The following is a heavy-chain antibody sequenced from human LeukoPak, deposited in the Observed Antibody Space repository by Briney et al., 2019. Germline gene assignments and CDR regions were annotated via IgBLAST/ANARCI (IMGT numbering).Heavy chain of an antibody. V-gene: IGHV1-24*01. D-gene: IGHD4-23*01. CDR3: ATAPGATVVKHGSMREVYFDY. CDR1: GYTLTELS. Sequence: ASVKVSCKVSGYTLTELSMHWVRQAPGKGLEWMGGFDPEYGETIYAQKFQGRVTMTEDTSTDTAYMELSSLRSEDTAVYYCATAPGATVVKHGSMREVYFDYWGQGTLVTVSS. J-gene: IGHJ4*02. CDR2: FDPEYGET.